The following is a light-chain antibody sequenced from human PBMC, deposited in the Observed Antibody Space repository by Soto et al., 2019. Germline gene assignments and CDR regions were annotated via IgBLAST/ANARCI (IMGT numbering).Light chain of an antibody. J-gene: IGLJ2*01. CDR2: SNN. CDR3: AAWDDSLNGSHVV. V-gene: IGLV1-44*01. CDR1: SSNIGSNT. Sequence: QSVLTQPPSASGTPGPRVTISCSGSSSNIGSNTVNWYQQLPGTAPKLLIYSNNQRPSGVPDRFSGSTSGTSASLAISGVQSEDEADYYCAAWDDSLNGSHVVFGGGTKLTVL.